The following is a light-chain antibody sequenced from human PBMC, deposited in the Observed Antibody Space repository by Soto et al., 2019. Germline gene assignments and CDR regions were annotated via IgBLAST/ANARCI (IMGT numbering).Light chain of an antibody. CDR2: AAS. CDR1: QTVSSN. Sequence: EVVMTQSPATLSVSPGERVTLSCRASQTVSSNLAWYQQKPGQAPRLLIYAASTRATGIPVRFTGSGSGTEFTLSISSLRSEDFAVYYCQQYNNPHTFGPGTKLEIK. V-gene: IGKV3-15*01. CDR3: QQYNNPHT. J-gene: IGKJ2*01.